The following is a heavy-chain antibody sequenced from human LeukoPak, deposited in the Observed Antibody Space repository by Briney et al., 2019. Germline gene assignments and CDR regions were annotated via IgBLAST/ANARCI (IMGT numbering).Heavy chain of an antibody. CDR2: ISGSGGST. J-gene: IGHJ4*02. D-gene: IGHD5-18*01. CDR1: GFTFSSYA. CDR3: AKDFPDTAMVRVFDY. Sequence: GGPLRLSCAASGFTFSSYAMSWVRQAPGKGLEWVSAISGSGGSTYHADSVKGRFTISRDNSKNTLYLQMNSLRAEDTAVYYCAKDFPDTAMVRVFDYWGQGTLVTVSS. V-gene: IGHV3-23*01.